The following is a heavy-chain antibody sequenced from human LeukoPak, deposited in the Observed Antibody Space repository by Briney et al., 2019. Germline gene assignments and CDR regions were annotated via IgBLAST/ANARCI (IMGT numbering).Heavy chain of an antibody. J-gene: IGHJ4*02. CDR1: GFTFSSYG. V-gene: IGHV3-30*18. CDR3: AKVGSSWYSPD. CDR2: ISYDGSNK. Sequence: GGSLRLSCAASGFTFSSYGMHWVRQAPGKGLEWVAVISYDGSNKYYADSVKGRFTISRDNSKNTLYLQMNSLRAEDTAVYYCAKVGSSWYSPDWGQGTPVTVSS. D-gene: IGHD6-13*01.